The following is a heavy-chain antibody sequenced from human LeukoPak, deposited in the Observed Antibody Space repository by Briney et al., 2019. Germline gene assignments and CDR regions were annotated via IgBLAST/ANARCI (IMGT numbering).Heavy chain of an antibody. D-gene: IGHD3-3*01. V-gene: IGHV3-23*01. Sequence: RPGGSLRLSRAASGFTFSSYAMSWVRQAPGKGLEWVSAISGSGGSTYYADSVKGRFTISRDNSKNTLYLQMNSLRAEDTAVYYCARTGYDFWSGYSVWGQGTMVTVSS. CDR3: ARTGYDFWSGYSV. CDR2: ISGSGGST. J-gene: IGHJ3*01. CDR1: GFTFSSYA.